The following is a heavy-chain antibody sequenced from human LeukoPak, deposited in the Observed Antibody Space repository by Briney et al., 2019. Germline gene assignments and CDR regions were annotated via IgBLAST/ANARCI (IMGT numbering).Heavy chain of an antibody. J-gene: IGHJ5*02. CDR1: GFTFTTYW. CDR2: INQLGSEK. CDR3: AKTQGYYDA. D-gene: IGHD2-15*01. V-gene: IGHV3-7*03. Sequence: PGGSLRLSCAASGFTFTTYWMSWVRQAPEKGLEWVANINQLGSEKYYVDSVKGRFTISRDNAKNTLYLQMNSLRADDTAVYYCAKTQGYYDAWGQGALVTVSS.